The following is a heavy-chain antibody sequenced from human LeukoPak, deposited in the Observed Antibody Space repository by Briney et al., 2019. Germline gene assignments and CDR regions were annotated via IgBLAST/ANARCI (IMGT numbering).Heavy chain of an antibody. CDR1: GVTFSIYA. V-gene: IGHV3-23*01. Sequence: PGRTLRLSCAASGVTFSIYAMGGVPQAPGEGLECGSAICGSGGSTYYTDSVKGRFTISRDNSKNRLYLQTNSLRAEDTAVYYCETGGRFAEQLGSTLHFYHFDYWGQGTVVTVSS. CDR3: ETGGRFAEQLGSTLHFYHFDY. J-gene: IGHJ4*02. CDR2: ICGSGGST. D-gene: IGHD6-6*01.